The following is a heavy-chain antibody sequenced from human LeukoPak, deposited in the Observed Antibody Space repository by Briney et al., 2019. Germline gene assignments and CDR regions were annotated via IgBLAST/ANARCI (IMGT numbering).Heavy chain of an antibody. CDR2: IKQDGSEE. Sequence: GGSLRLSCAASGFTFSSYWMSWVRQAPGKGLEWVANIKQDGSEEYYVDSVKGRFTISRDNAKNSLYLQMNSLRAEDTAVYYCAREPYYDSSGPPGYFDYWGQGTLVTVSS. D-gene: IGHD3-22*01. CDR1: GFTFSSYW. CDR3: AREPYYDSSGPPGYFDY. V-gene: IGHV3-7*01. J-gene: IGHJ4*02.